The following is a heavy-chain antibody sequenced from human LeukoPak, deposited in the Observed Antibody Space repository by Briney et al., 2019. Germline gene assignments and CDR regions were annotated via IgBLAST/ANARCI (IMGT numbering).Heavy chain of an antibody. CDR2: IYTSGST. V-gene: IGHV4-4*07. Sequence: SETLSLTCTVSGGSISSYYWSWIGQPAGKGLEWIGRIYTSGSTNYNPSLKSRVTMSVDTSKNQFSLKLSSVTAADTAVYYCARDSAYSSSYDYWGQGTLVTVSS. J-gene: IGHJ4*02. CDR3: ARDSAYSSSYDY. D-gene: IGHD6-6*01. CDR1: GGSISSYY.